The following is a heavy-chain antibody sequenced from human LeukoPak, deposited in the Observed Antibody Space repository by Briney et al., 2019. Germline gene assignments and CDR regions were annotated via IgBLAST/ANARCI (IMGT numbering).Heavy chain of an antibody. Sequence: GGSLRLSCAASGFSFSSYAMNWVRQAPGKGLEWVGFIRSEAYGGTTQYAASVKGRFTISRDDSKSIAYLQMNSLKTEDTAVYYCTSQLQLLTFFDYWGQGTLVTVSS. CDR1: GFSFSSYA. J-gene: IGHJ4*02. D-gene: IGHD6-13*01. CDR2: IRSEAYGGTT. CDR3: TSQLQLLTFFDY. V-gene: IGHV3-49*04.